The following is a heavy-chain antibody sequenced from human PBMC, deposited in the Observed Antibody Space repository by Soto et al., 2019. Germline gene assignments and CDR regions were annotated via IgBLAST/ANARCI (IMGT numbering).Heavy chain of an antibody. Sequence: PSETLSLTCTVSGGSISRGDYYWSWIRQPPGKGLEWIGYIYYSGSTYYNPSLKSRVTISVHTSKNQFSLKLSSVTAADPAAYYCARVVVASWFDPWGQGTLVIVSS. V-gene: IGHV4-30-4*01. CDR1: GGSISRGDYY. D-gene: IGHD2-15*01. CDR2: IYYSGST. CDR3: ARVVVASWFDP. J-gene: IGHJ5*02.